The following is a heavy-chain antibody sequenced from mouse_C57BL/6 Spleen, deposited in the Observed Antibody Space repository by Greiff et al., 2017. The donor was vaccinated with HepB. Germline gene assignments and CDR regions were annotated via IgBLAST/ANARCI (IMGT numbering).Heavy chain of an antibody. D-gene: IGHD2-2*01. V-gene: IGHV10-1*01. CDR1: GFSFNTYA. CDR2: IRSKSNNYAT. CDR3: VRGLRATMVTTDFDY. Sequence: EVKLVESGGGLVQPKGSLKLSCAASGFSFNTYAMNWVRQAPGKGLEWVARIRSKSNNYATYYADSVKDRFTISRDDSESMLYLQMNNLKTEDTAMYYCVRGLRATMVTTDFDYWGQGTTLTVSS. J-gene: IGHJ2*01.